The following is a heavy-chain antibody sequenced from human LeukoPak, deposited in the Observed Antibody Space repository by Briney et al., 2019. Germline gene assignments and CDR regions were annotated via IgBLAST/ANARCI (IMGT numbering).Heavy chain of an antibody. CDR3: ARLGGPLDY. V-gene: IGHV4-34*01. Sequence: SETLSLTCAVYGGSFSGYYWSWIRQPPGKGLEWIGEINHSGSTNYNPSLKSRVTISVDTSKNQFSLKLSSVTAADTAVYYCARLGGPLDYWGQGTLVTVSS. CDR2: INHSGST. CDR1: GGSFSGYY. J-gene: IGHJ4*02.